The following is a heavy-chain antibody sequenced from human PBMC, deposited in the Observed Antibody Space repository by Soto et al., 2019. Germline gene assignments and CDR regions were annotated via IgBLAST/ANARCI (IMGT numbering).Heavy chain of an antibody. Sequence: QVQLQESGPGLVKPSETLSLTCTVSGGSISSYYWSWIRQPPGKGLECIGYIYYSGSTNYNPSLKSRVTISVDTSKNQFSLKLSSVTAADTAVYYCARDNGYSYGYTLDHWGQGTLVTVSS. CDR3: ARDNGYSYGYTLDH. J-gene: IGHJ4*02. V-gene: IGHV4-59*01. CDR2: IYYSGST. CDR1: GGSISSYY. D-gene: IGHD5-18*01.